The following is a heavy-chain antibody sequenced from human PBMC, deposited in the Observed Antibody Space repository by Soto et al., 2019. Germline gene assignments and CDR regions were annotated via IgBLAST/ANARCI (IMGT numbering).Heavy chain of an antibody. Sequence: GGSLRLSCEASGFIFSNYEMNWVRQAPGKGLEWVSYISSSGTTKYYGDSVKGRFTISRDNAKNSVLLQMNSLRVEDMAVYYCARDHYDSGSYPPLAPSMDVWGHGTTVTVSS. J-gene: IGHJ6*02. CDR3: ARDHYDSGSYPPLAPSMDV. CDR1: GFIFSNYE. D-gene: IGHD3-10*01. V-gene: IGHV3-48*03. CDR2: ISSSGTTK.